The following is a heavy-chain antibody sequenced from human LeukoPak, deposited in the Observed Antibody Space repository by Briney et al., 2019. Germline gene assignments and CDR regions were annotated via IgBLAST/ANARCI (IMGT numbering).Heavy chain of an antibody. V-gene: IGHV3-30*02. Sequence: GGSLRLSCAASGFTFSDYYMSWIRQAPGKGLEWVAFIRYDGSNKYYADSVKGRFTISRDNSKNTLYLQMNSLRAEDTAVYYCAKGGSSGYYSDYWGQGTLVTVSS. CDR3: AKGGSSGYYSDY. CDR2: IRYDGSNK. CDR1: GFTFSDYY. J-gene: IGHJ4*02. D-gene: IGHD3-22*01.